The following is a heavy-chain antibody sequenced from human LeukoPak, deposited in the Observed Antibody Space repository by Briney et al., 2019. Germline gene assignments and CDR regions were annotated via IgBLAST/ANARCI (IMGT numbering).Heavy chain of an antibody. V-gene: IGHV3-21*01. D-gene: IGHD3-3*01. CDR1: GFTFSSYS. J-gene: IGHJ3*02. CDR2: ISSSSSYI. Sequence: PGGSLRLSCAASGFTFSSYSMNWVRQAPGKGREWVLSISSSSSYIYYADPVKGRFTISRDNAKNSLYLQMNSLRAEDTAVYYCAREVDYDFWSGLRGAFDIWGQGTMVTVSS. CDR3: AREVDYDFWSGLRGAFDI.